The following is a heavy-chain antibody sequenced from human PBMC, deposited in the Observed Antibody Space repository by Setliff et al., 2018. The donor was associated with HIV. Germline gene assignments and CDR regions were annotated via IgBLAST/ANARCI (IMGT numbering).Heavy chain of an antibody. CDR1: GFIFGDFG. Sequence: PGGSLRLSCKASGFIFGDFGMSWVRQAPGKGLEWVAFIRSKGYGGTREYAASVKGRFTISRDDSKSIAYLQMNNLKTEDTAIYYCTRDPGIVLVPAVRRDIWGQGTMVTVSS. V-gene: IGHV3-49*04. CDR2: IRSKGYGGTR. CDR3: TRDPGIVLVPAVRRDI. D-gene: IGHD2-2*01. J-gene: IGHJ3*02.